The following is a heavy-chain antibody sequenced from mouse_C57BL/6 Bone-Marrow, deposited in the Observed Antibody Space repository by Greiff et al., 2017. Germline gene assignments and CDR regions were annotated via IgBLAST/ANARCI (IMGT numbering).Heavy chain of an antibody. CDR1: GFSLTSYG. CDR3: ARKIYYDYDLAWFAY. CDR2: IWSGGST. D-gene: IGHD2-4*01. Sequence: QVQLQQSGPGLVQPSQSLSITCTVSGFSLTSYGVHWVRQSPGKGLEWLGVIWSGGSTDYNAAFISRLSISKDNSKSHVFFKMNSLQADDTAIYYCARKIYYDYDLAWFAYWGQGTLVTVSA. J-gene: IGHJ3*01. V-gene: IGHV2-2*01.